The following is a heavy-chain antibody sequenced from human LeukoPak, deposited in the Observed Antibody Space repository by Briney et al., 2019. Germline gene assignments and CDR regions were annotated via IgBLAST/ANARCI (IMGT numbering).Heavy chain of an antibody. CDR3: ARTAARRFDY. CDR2: INPTGGST. D-gene: IGHD6-6*01. J-gene: IGHJ4*02. CDR1: GYTFPSYF. V-gene: IGHV1-46*01. Sequence: ASVKVSRKASGYTFPSYFMHWVRQAPGQGLEWMGIINPTGGSTTYARKFQGRVTMTRDTSTSTVYMELSSLRSDDTAVYYCARTAARRFDYWGQGTLVTVSS.